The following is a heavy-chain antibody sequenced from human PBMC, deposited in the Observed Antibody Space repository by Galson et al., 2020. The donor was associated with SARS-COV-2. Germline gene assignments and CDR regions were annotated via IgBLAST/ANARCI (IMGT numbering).Heavy chain of an antibody. Sequence: GGSLRLSCAAPGFTFSSYDMSWVRQAPGKGLEWVSAISGSGDSTYYADYVKGRFTISRDSSKNTLYLQMNSLRDEDTAVYYCAKDSAVSDYAYDYWGQGTLVTVSS. V-gene: IGHV3-23*01. CDR2: ISGSGDST. D-gene: IGHD2-2*01. CDR3: AKDSAVSDYAYDY. J-gene: IGHJ4*02. CDR1: GFTFSSYD.